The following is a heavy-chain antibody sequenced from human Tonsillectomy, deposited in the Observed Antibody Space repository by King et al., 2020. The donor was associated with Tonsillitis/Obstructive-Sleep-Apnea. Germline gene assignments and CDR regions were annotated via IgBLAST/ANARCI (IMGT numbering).Heavy chain of an antibody. Sequence: VQLVESGGGLVKPGGSLRLSCAASGFTFSSYSMNCVRQAPGKGLEWVSSISSSSSYIYYADSVKGRSTISRDNAKNSLYLQMNSLRAEATAVYSCVGVGGDWNVVTVNWFDPWGQGTLVTVSS. CDR1: GFTFSSYS. CDR3: VGVGGDWNVVTVNWFDP. CDR2: ISSSSSYI. V-gene: IGHV3-21*01. D-gene: IGHD1-1*01. J-gene: IGHJ5*02.